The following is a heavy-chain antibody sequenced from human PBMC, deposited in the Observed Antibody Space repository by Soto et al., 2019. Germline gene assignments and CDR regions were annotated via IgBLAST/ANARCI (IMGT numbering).Heavy chain of an antibody. CDR1: GFTFSSYA. J-gene: IGHJ2*01. Sequence: EVQLLESGGGLVQPGGSLRLSCAASGFTFSSYAMSWVRQAPGKGLEWVSAISGSGGSTYYADSVKGRFTISKDNSKNALYLQWNGLRGVDAAVYYCAKMGLYCSGGSCYSSNWYFDLWGRGTLVAVSS. CDR2: ISGSGGST. CDR3: AKMGLYCSGGSCYSSNWYFDL. D-gene: IGHD2-15*01. V-gene: IGHV3-23*01.